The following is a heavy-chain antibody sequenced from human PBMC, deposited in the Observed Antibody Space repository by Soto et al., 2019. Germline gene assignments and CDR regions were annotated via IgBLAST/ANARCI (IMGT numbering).Heavy chain of an antibody. CDR3: ARGSSGSYLQTNFDY. CDR2: IYYSGST. D-gene: IGHD1-26*01. Sequence: QVQLQESGPGLVKPSQTLSLTCTVSGGSISSGDYYWSWIRQPPGKGLEWIGYIYYSGSTYYNPSLKSRVTISVDTSKNQFSLKLSSVTAADTAVYYCARGSSGSYLQTNFDYWGQVTLVTVSS. CDR1: GGSISSGDYY. V-gene: IGHV4-30-4*01. J-gene: IGHJ4*02.